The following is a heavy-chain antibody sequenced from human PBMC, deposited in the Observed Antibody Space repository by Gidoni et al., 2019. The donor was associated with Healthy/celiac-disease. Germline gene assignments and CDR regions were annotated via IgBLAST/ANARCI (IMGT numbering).Heavy chain of an antibody. D-gene: IGHD3-10*01. V-gene: IGHV1-8*01. J-gene: IGHJ5*02. CDR2: MNPNSGNT. Sequence: QVQLVQSGAEVKKPGASVKVSCKASGYTFTSYDINWVRQATGQGLEWMGWMNPNSGNTGYAQKFQGRVTMTRNTSISTAYMELSSLRSEDTAVYYCARGLGLWFGDDNWFDPWGQGTLVTVSS. CDR3: ARGLGLWFGDDNWFDP. CDR1: GYTFTSYD.